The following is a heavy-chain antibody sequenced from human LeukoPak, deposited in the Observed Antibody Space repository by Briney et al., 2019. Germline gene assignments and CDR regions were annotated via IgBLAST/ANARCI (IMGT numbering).Heavy chain of an antibody. J-gene: IGHJ6*03. V-gene: IGHV1-46*01. D-gene: IGHD3-10*01. Sequence: ASVKVSCKASGYTFTSYYMHWVRQAPGQGLEWMGIINPSGGSTSYAQKFQGRVTMTRDTSTSTVYMGLSSLRSEDTAVYYCAREFGTMVRGVNYYYMDVWGKGTTVTVSS. CDR3: AREFGTMVRGVNYYYMDV. CDR2: INPSGGST. CDR1: GYTFTSYY.